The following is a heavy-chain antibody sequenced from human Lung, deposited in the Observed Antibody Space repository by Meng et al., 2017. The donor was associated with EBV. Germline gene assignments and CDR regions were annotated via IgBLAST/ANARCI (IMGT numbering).Heavy chain of an antibody. Sequence: VQARGPVPGRVWPSVTLSLTCTVSGGSISSYYWSWIRQPAGKGLEWIGRIYTSGSTNYNPSLKSRVTMSVDTSKNQFSLKLSSVTAADTAVYYCARDPGLGYSGYDGILGYWGQGTLVTVSS. V-gene: IGHV4-4*07. D-gene: IGHD5-12*01. CDR3: ARDPGLGYSGYDGILGY. CDR1: GGSISSYY. CDR2: IYTSGST. J-gene: IGHJ4*02.